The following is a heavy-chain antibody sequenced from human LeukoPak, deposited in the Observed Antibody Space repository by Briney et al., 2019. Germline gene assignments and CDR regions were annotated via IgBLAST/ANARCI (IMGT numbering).Heavy chain of an antibody. CDR3: AKAFQERWSHHFDY. CDR1: GFTFSSYS. J-gene: IGHJ4*02. D-gene: IGHD2-15*01. CDR2: ISSSSSYI. Sequence: GGSLRLSCAASGFTFSSYSMNWVRQAPGKGLEWVSSISSSSSYIYYADSVKGRFTISRDNSKNTLYLQMSSLRAEDTAVYYCAKAFQERWSHHFDYWGQGTLVTVSS. V-gene: IGHV3-21*04.